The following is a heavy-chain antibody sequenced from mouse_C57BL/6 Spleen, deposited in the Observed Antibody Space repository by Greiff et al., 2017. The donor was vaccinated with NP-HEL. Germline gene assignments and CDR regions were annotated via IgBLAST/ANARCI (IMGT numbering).Heavy chain of an antibody. V-gene: IGHV1-81*01. Sequence: VKLQESGAELARPGASVKLSCKASGYTFTSYGISWVKQRTGQGLEWIGEIYPRSGNTYYNEKFKGKATLTADKSSSTAYMELRSLTSEDSAVYFCARKGTTVDAMDYWGQGTSVTVSS. CDR3: ARKGTTVDAMDY. J-gene: IGHJ4*01. D-gene: IGHD1-1*01. CDR2: IYPRSGNT. CDR1: GYTFTSYG.